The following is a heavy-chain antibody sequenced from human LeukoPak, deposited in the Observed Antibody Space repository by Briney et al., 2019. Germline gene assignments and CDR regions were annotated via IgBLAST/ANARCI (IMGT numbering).Heavy chain of an antibody. D-gene: IGHD3-3*01. CDR1: GGSISSGSYY. Sequence: PSETLSLTCTVSGGSISSGSYYWSWIRQPAGKGLEWIGRIYTSGSNNYNPSLKSRVTMSVDTSKNQFSLKLSSVTAADTAVYYCARTNYWSDAFDIWGQGTMVTVSS. J-gene: IGHJ3*02. CDR2: IYTSGSN. V-gene: IGHV4-61*02. CDR3: ARTNYWSDAFDI.